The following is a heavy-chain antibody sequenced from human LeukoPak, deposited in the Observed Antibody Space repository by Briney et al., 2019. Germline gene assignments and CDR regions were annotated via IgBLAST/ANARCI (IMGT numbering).Heavy chain of an antibody. J-gene: IGHJ4*02. Sequence: PSETPSLTCTVSGGAISNTSYYWGWIRQPPGNGLEWIGSASYSGSTYYNPSLESRVTISVDKSKNQFSLRLSSVTAADTAVYYCARGIQYSRSSFNFDYWGQGTLVTVSS. CDR2: ASYSGST. CDR1: GGAISNTSYY. V-gene: IGHV4-39*07. D-gene: IGHD6-13*01. CDR3: ARGIQYSRSSFNFDY.